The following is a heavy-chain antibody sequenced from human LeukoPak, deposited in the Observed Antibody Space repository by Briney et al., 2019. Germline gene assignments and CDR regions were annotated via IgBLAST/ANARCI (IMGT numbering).Heavy chain of an antibody. V-gene: IGHV4-59*08. D-gene: IGHD3-10*01. Sequence: SETLSLTCTVSGGSIRSHYWGWIRQPPGKGLEWIGYIHYSESTKYNPSLKSRVTMSVDTSKNQFSLKLSSVTAADTAVYYCASRSGSFSDALDIWGQGTLVTVSS. CDR3: ASRSGSFSDALDI. J-gene: IGHJ3*02. CDR1: GGSIRSHY. CDR2: IHYSEST.